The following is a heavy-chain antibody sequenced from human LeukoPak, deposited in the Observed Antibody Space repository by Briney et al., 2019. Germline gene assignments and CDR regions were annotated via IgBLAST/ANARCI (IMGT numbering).Heavy chain of an antibody. J-gene: IGHJ4*02. D-gene: IGHD5-12*01. CDR3: ARDPSNSGYDYLYYFDY. CDR1: GGTFSSYA. CDR2: IIPILGIA. V-gene: IGHV1-69*04. Sequence: SVKVSCKASGGTFSSYAISWVRQAPGQGLEWMGRIIPILGIANYAQKFRGRVTITADKSTSTAYMELSSLRSEDTAVYYCARDPSNSGYDYLYYFDYWGQGTLVTVSS.